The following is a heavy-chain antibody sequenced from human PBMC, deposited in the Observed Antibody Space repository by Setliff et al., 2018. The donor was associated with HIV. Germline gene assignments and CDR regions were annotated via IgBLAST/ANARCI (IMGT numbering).Heavy chain of an antibody. J-gene: IGHJ4*02. CDR1: GFTFGDYA. CDR3: AREQGFRADFDY. D-gene: IGHD3-10*01. Sequence: PGGSLRLSCTTDGFTFGDYALSWVRQAPGKGLEWVGFIRSKTYSAATTYAASVKGRFSISRDDSKSIAYLQMNSLKTEDTAVYYCAREQGFRADFDYWGQGTLVTVSS. CDR2: IRSKTYSAAT. V-gene: IGHV3-49*04.